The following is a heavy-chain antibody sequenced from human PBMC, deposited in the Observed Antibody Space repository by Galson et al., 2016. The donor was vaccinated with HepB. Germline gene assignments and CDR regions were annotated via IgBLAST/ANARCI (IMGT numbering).Heavy chain of an antibody. V-gene: IGHV4-39*01. CDR2: IYYRGST. CDR1: GGSITSGNIS. Sequence: SETLSLTCNVSGGSITSGNISWGWIRQAPGKGLEWVGSIYYRGSTYYSPSLKSRVTMSVDTSKNQLSLTLGSVTAADTAVYYCARHPFDFWGQGILVTVSS. CDR3: ARHPFDF. J-gene: IGHJ4*02.